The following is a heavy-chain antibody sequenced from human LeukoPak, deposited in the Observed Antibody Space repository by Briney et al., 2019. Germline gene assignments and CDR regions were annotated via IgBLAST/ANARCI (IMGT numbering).Heavy chain of an antibody. CDR2: INAGNGNT. CDR3: ARDPIGSRWPYYFDY. V-gene: IGHV1-3*01. Sequence: GASVKVSCKASGYTFTTYAMHWVRQAPGQRLEWMGWINAGNGNTKYSQKFQARVTITRDTSASTAYMELSSLRSKDTAVYYCARDPIGSRWPYYFDYWGQGTLVTVSS. CDR1: GYTFTTYA. J-gene: IGHJ4*02. D-gene: IGHD6-13*01.